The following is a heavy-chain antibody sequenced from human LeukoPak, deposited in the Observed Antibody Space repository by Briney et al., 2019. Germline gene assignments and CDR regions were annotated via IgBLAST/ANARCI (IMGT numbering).Heavy chain of an antibody. CDR2: ISSSSSYI. CDR1: GFTFSSYS. J-gene: IGHJ4*02. CDR3: ARVNFIAARPDLDY. D-gene: IGHD6-6*01. V-gene: IGHV3-21*01. Sequence: GGSLRLSCAASGFTFSSYSMNWVRQAPGKGLEWVSSISSSSSYIYYADSVKGRFTISRDNAKSSLYLQMNSLRAEGTAVYYCARVNFIAARPDLDYWGQGTLVTVSS.